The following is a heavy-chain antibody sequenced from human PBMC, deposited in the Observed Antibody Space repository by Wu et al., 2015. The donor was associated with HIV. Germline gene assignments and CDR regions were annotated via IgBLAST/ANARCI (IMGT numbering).Heavy chain of an antibody. Sequence: QAQLVQSGADVKKPGASVKVSCKASGYTFTGYYMHWVRQAPGQGLEWMGWINPNSGGTNYAQKFQGRVTMTRDTSISTAYMELSRLRSDDTAVYYCATEDPRLGGSGGYWGQGTLVTVSS. V-gene: IGHV1-2*02. J-gene: IGHJ4*02. CDR3: ATEDPRLGGSGGY. CDR1: GYTFTGYY. D-gene: IGHD3-10*01. CDR2: INPNSGGT.